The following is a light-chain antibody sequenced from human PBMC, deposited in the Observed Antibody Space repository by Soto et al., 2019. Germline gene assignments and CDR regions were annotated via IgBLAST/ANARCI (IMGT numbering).Light chain of an antibody. CDR3: AAWDDSLNVV. V-gene: IGLV1-44*01. CDR1: SSNIGSNT. J-gene: IGLJ2*01. CDR2: SNN. Sequence: QLVLTQPPSASGTPGQRVTISCSGSSSNIGSNTVNWYQQLPGTAPKLLIYSNNQRPSGVPDRFSGSKSGTSASRAISGLQSEDEADYYCAAWDDSLNVVFGGGTKVTVL.